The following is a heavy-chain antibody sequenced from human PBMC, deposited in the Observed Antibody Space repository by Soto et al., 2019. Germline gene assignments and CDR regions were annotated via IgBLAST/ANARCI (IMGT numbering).Heavy chain of an antibody. CDR2: IQSGGPT. CDR1: GFTVSSKY. CDR3: ARDDVLCDGGRCYGVPLDV. D-gene: IGHD2-15*01. V-gene: IGHV3-66*01. J-gene: IGHJ6*03. Sequence: EVQLVESGGGLVQPGGSLRLSCAASGFTVSSKYMSWVRQAPGKGLEWVSLIQSGGPTYYADSVKGRFTISRDTSENTVLLQMDSLRAEDTAVYYCARDDVLCDGGRCYGVPLDVWGTGTTVTVSS.